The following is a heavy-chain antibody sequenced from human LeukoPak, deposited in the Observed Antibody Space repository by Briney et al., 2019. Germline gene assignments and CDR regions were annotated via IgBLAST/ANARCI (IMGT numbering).Heavy chain of an antibody. V-gene: IGHV3-7*01. CDR3: ANYYDSSGYYALDM. D-gene: IGHD3-22*01. J-gene: IGHJ3*02. CDR1: GFIFSRYW. Sequence: PGGSLRLSCAASGFIFSRYWMSWVRQAPGKGLEWVANINEDGSEKNYVDSVKGRFTISRDNAKNSLYLEMNSLTAEDTAVYYCANYYDSSGYYALDMWGQGTMVTVPP. CDR2: INEDGSEK.